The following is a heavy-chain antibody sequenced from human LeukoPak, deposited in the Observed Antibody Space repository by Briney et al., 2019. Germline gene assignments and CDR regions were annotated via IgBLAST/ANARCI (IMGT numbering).Heavy chain of an antibody. Sequence: SETLSLTCTVSGGSISSFYWSWIRQPPGKGLEWIGYIYYTGSTNYNSSLKSRVTISVDTSKNQFSLKLSSVTAADTAVYYCARGKLVVPAAKSNFDYWGQGTLVTVSS. V-gene: IGHV4-59*12. J-gene: IGHJ4*02. CDR1: GGSISSFY. D-gene: IGHD2-2*01. CDR3: ARGKLVVPAAKSNFDY. CDR2: IYYTGST.